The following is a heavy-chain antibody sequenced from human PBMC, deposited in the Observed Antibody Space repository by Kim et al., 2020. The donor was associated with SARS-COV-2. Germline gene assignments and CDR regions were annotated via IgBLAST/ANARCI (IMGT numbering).Heavy chain of an antibody. J-gene: IGHJ3*01. D-gene: IGHD7-27*01. CDR2: IWYDGSQK. Sequence: GSLRLSCEATGFTFSKYGMYWVRQTPDKGLEWVAGIWYDGSQKFYRDSVRGRFTISRDNTKNTLYLQMNSLRAEDTAVYYCAKILTEGAGDAFDVWGQG. V-gene: IGHV3-33*07. CDR1: GFTFSKYG. CDR3: AKILTEGAGDAFDV.